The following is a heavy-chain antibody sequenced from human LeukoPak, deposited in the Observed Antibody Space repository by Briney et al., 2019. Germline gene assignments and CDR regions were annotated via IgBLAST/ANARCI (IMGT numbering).Heavy chain of an antibody. CDR2: ISYDGSNK. CDR1: GFTFSSYA. J-gene: IGHJ4*02. V-gene: IGHV3-30*04. D-gene: IGHD4-17*01. Sequence: GGSLRLSCAASGFTFSSYAMHWVRQAPGKGLEWVAVISYDGSNKYYADSVKGRFTISRDNSKNTLYLQMNSLRAEDTAVYYCAREGTYGDLDYWGQGTLVTVSS. CDR3: AREGTYGDLDY.